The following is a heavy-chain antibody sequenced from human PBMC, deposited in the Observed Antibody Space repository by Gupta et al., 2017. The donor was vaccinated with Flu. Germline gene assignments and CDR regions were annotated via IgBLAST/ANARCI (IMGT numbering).Heavy chain of an antibody. CDR3: ARRGAIESFDY. Sequence: GDSINDYYWGWVRQPPGKGLEWIAYIYSTGIADYSPSLKSRVTMSIDTSKNQFSLRLSSVTAADTAVYYCARRGAIESFDYWGQGTLVSVSP. J-gene: IGHJ4*02. CDR1: GDSINDYY. V-gene: IGHV4-4*09. D-gene: IGHD3-10*01. CDR2: IYSTGIA.